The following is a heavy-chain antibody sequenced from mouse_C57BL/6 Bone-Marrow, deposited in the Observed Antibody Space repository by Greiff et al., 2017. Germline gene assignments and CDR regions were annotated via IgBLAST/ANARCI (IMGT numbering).Heavy chain of an antibody. J-gene: IGHJ2*01. Sequence: QVHVKQSGAELVKPGASVKLSCKASGYTFTSYWMHWVKQRPGQGLEWIGMIHPNSGSTNYNEKFKSKATLTVDKSSSTAYMQLSSLTSEDSAVYYCARWVYYGSGGDWGQGTTLTVTS. CDR2: IHPNSGST. V-gene: IGHV1-64*01. CDR3: ARWVYYGSGGD. D-gene: IGHD1-1*01. CDR1: GYTFTSYW.